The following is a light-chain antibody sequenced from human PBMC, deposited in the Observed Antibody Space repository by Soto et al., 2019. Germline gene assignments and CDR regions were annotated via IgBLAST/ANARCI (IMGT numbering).Light chain of an antibody. CDR1: QSIGVW. Sequence: DIQLTQSPSTLSASVGDRVTITCRASQSIGVWLTWYQQKPGKAPNFLIYKTSTLESGVPSRFSGSGSGTESTLTTSSLQPDDFATYHCQYYDNYSWTFGKGTKVEIK. CDR2: KTS. V-gene: IGKV1-5*03. J-gene: IGKJ1*01. CDR3: QYYDNYSWT.